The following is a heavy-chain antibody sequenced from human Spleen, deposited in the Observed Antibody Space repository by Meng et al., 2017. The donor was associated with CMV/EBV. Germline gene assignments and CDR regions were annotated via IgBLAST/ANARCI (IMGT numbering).Heavy chain of an antibody. Sequence: TVSGASISSGDNYWSWIRQPPGKGLEWIGYFYYSGTTSYNPSLKSRVTISLDTSKNQFSLKLTSVIAADTAVYYCARATGSSGYFYYWGQGTLVTVSS. CDR2: FYYSGTT. V-gene: IGHV4-30-4*01. CDR1: GASISSGDNY. CDR3: ARATGSSGYFYY. J-gene: IGHJ4*02. D-gene: IGHD3-22*01.